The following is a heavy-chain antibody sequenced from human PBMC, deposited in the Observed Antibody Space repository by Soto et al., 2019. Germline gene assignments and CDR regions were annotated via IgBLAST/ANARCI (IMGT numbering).Heavy chain of an antibody. V-gene: IGHV5-51*01. J-gene: IGHJ6*02. D-gene: IGHD5-18*01. CDR2: IYPGDSDT. Sequence: PGEPMKIRWKGSGYSITSYWIGWVRQMPGKGLEWMGIIYPGDSDTRYSPSFQGQVTISAAKNSLYLQMNSLRAEDTGMYYCVKDRGYSYGGDGMDFWGQGSTVIVSS. CDR3: VKDRGYSYGGDGMDF. CDR1: GYSITSYW.